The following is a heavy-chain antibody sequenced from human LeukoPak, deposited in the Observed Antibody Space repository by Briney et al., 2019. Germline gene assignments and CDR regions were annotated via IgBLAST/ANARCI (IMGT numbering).Heavy chain of an antibody. CDR2: IYYSGST. CDR1: GGSISSSSYY. J-gene: IGHJ4*02. V-gene: IGHV4-39*07. D-gene: IGHD2-2*01. Sequence: SETLSLTCTVSGGSISSSSYYWGWIRQPPGKGLEWIGSIYYSGSTYYNPSLKSRVTISVDTSKNQFSLKLSSVTAADTAVYYCARDGCSSTSCYPGDYWGQGTLVTVSS. CDR3: ARDGCSSTSCYPGDY.